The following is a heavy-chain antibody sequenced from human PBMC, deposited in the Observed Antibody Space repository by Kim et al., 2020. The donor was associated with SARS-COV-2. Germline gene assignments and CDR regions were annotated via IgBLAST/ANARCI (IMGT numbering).Heavy chain of an antibody. Sequence: ASVKVSCKACGYMFTSYGFSWVRQAPGQGLEWLGWISARDGNTKYGQKVQGRVIMTTDTSTNNAYMELWSLRSDDTAMYYCARGAYGDVSFDYWGQGTLV. CDR3: ARGAYGDVSFDY. D-gene: IGHD4-17*01. CDR2: ISARDGNT. V-gene: IGHV1-18*04. CDR1: GYMFTSYG. J-gene: IGHJ4*02.